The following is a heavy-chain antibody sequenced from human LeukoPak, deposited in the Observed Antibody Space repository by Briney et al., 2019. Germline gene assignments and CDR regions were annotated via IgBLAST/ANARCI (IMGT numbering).Heavy chain of an antibody. CDR2: ISYDGSNK. V-gene: IGHV3-30*18. D-gene: IGHD3-22*01. CDR3: AKDFNDSSGYGLDDAFDI. J-gene: IGHJ3*02. CDR1: GFTFSSYG. Sequence: GGSLRLSCAASGFTFSSYGMHWVRQAPGKGLEWVAVISYDGSNKYYADSVKGRFTISRDNSKNTLSLQMNSLRAEDTAVYYCAKDFNDSSGYGLDDAFDIWGQGTMVTVSS.